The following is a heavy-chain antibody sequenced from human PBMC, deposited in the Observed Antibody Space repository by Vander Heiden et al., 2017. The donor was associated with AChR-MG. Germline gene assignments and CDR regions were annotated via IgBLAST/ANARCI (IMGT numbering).Heavy chain of an antibody. CDR1: GFAFSSYA. CDR3: ARDILTGFRAFDI. J-gene: IGHJ3*02. CDR2: ISYDGSNK. V-gene: IGHV3-30-3*01. Sequence: QVQLVASGGGVVQPGRSLRPSCAASGFAFSSYAMHWVRQAPGKGLEWVAGISYDGSNKYYADSVKGRFTISRDNSKNTLYLQMNSLRAEDTAVYYCARDILTGFRAFDIWGQGTMVTVSS. D-gene: IGHD3-9*01.